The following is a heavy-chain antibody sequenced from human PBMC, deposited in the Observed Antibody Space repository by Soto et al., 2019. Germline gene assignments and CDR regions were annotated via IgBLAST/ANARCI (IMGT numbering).Heavy chain of an antibody. CDR2: ISAYNGNT. V-gene: IGHV1-18*01. CDR1: GYTFTSYG. D-gene: IGHD6-6*01. CDR3: ARMLIAARHFDY. J-gene: IGHJ4*02. Sequence: ASVKVSCKASGYTFTSYGISWVRQAPGQGLEWMGWISAYNGNTNYAQKLQGRVTMTTDTSTSTAYMELRGLRSDDTAVYYCARMLIAARHFDYWGQGTLVTVSS.